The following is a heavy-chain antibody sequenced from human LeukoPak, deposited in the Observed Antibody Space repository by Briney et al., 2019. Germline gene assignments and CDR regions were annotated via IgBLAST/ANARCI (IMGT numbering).Heavy chain of an antibody. CDR2: IYYSGST. J-gene: IGHJ4*02. Sequence: PSETLSLTCTVSGGSISSSSYYWGWIRQSPGTGLEWIGSIYYSGSTYYNPSLKSRVTISVDTSKNQFSLKLSSVTAADTAVYYCARQRRHCSGGRCYRDFDYWGQGTLVTVSS. CDR1: GGSISSSSYY. CDR3: ARQRRHCSGGRCYRDFDY. D-gene: IGHD2-15*01. V-gene: IGHV4-39*01.